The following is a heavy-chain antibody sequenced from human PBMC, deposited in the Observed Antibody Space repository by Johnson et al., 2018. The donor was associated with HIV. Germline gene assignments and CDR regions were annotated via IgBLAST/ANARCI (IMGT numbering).Heavy chain of an antibody. D-gene: IGHD5-24*01. Sequence: VQLVESGGGLVQPGRSLRLSCAASGFTFDDYAMHWVRQAPGKGLEWVSGISWNSGSIDYADSVKGRFTISRDNAKNSLYLQMNGLRAEDTAVYYCARFGDMATSFHGFDIWGQGTMVTVSS. CDR2: ISWNSGSI. CDR1: GFTFDDYA. V-gene: IGHV3-9*01. CDR3: ARFGDMATSFHGFDI. J-gene: IGHJ3*02.